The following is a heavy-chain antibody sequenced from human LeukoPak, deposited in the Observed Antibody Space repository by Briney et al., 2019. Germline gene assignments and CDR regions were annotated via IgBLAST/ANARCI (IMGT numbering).Heavy chain of an antibody. CDR3: ARGPVAANY. V-gene: IGHV1-8*01. CDR1: GYTFTSYD. CDR2: VNPNSGHT. D-gene: IGHD2-15*01. J-gene: IGHJ4*02. Sequence: ASVKVSCKASGYTFTSYDINWVRQATGQGLEWMGWVNPNSGHTGYAQKFQGRVTMTTDTSTSTAYMELRSLRSDDTAVYYCARGPVAANYWGQGTLVTVSS.